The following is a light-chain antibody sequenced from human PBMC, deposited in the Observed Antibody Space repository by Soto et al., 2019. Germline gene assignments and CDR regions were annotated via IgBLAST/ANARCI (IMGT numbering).Light chain of an antibody. CDR2: QVT. CDR1: SSDIGSFDL. V-gene: IGLV2-23*02. CDR3: CSYVETLTYA. Sequence: QSALTQPASVSGSPGQSITIPCSGASSDIGSFDLVSWYQQHAGKAPKLIIYQVTQRPSGVSDRFSGSKSGNTASLTISGLQAEDEADYFCCSYVETLTYAFGTGTKVTVL. J-gene: IGLJ1*01.